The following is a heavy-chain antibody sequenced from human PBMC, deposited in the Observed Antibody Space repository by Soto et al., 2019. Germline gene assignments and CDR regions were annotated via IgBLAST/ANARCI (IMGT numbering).Heavy chain of an antibody. CDR3: ARDFYYYGLDV. V-gene: IGHV1-2*02. CDR1: GYTFIGYY. Sequence: ASVKVSGKASGYTFIGYYMYWVRQAPGQGLEWMGWINPRSGDTKYPQKFQGRVTMTRDTSISTAYMELSRLRSDDTAVYYCARDFYYYGLDVWGQGTTVTVSS. J-gene: IGHJ6*02. CDR2: INPRSGDT.